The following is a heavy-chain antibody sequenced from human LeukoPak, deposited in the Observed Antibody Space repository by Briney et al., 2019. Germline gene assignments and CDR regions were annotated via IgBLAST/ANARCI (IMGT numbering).Heavy chain of an antibody. V-gene: IGHV3-48*04. Sequence: GGSLRLSCAVSGLTFSSYSMKWVRQAPGKELEWLSYISSSGSTMYYADSVKGRFTISRDNARNSLYLQMNSLRVEDTAMYYCTRGFDISDYWGQGTLVTVSS. J-gene: IGHJ4*02. CDR1: GLTFSSYS. CDR3: TRGFDISDY. D-gene: IGHD3-9*01. CDR2: ISSSGSTM.